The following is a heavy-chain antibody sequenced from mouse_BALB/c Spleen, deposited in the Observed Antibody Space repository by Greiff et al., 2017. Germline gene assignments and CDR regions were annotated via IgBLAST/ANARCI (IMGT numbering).Heavy chain of an antibody. CDR2: INPNNGGT. Sequence: EVQLQQSGPELVKPGASVKIPCKASGYTFTDYNMDWVKQSHGKSLEWIGDINPNNGGTIYNQKFKGKATLTVDKSSSTAYMELRSLTSEDTAVYYCARARQLGLYAWFAYWGQGTLVTVSA. CDR1: GYTFTDYN. CDR3: ARARQLGLYAWFAY. J-gene: IGHJ3*01. V-gene: IGHV1-18*01. D-gene: IGHD3-2*01.